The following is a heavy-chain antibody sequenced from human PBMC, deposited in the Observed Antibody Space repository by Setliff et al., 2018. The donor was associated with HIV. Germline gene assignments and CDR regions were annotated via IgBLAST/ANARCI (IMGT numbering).Heavy chain of an antibody. D-gene: IGHD6-13*01. CDR3: ARDLYATAGPDNDY. Sequence: PSETLSLTCTVSGGSISSSSYYWGWIRQPPGKGLEWIGSIYYSGSTYYNPSLKSRVTISVDTSKNQFSLKLSSVTAADTAVYYCARDLYATAGPDNDYWGQGTLVTVSS. V-gene: IGHV4-39*07. CDR1: GGSISSSSYY. J-gene: IGHJ4*02. CDR2: IYYSGST.